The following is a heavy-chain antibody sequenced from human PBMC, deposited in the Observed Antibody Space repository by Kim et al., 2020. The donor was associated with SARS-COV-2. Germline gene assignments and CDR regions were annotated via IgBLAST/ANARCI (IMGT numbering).Heavy chain of an antibody. V-gene: IGHV4-59*13. CDR3: ARLINYYYGMDV. CDR2: IYYSGST. CDR1: GGSISSYY. J-gene: IGHJ6*02. Sequence: SETLSLTCTVSGGSISSYYWSWIRQPPGKGLEWIGYIYYSGSTNYNPSLKSRVTISVDTSKNQFSLKLSSVTAADTAVYYCARLINYYYGMDVWGQGTTV.